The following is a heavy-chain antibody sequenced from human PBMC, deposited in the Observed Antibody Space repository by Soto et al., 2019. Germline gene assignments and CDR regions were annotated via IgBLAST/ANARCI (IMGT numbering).Heavy chain of an antibody. V-gene: IGHV3-30*18. Sequence: PGGSLRLSCAASGFTFSSYGMHWVRQAPGKGLEWVAVISYDGNDKYHADSVKGRFTISRDNSKNTLYLQMNSLRAEDTAVYYCAKDEDIAAAAYYFDYWGQGTLVTVSS. D-gene: IGHD6-13*01. CDR2: ISYDGNDK. CDR3: AKDEDIAAAAYYFDY. J-gene: IGHJ4*02. CDR1: GFTFSSYG.